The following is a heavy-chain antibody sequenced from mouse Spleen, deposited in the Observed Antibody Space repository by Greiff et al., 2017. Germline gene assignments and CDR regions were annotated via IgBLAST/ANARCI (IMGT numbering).Heavy chain of an antibody. CDR1: GYSITSGYY. CDR2: ISYDGSN. Sequence: EVQLKESGPGLVKPSQSLSLTCSVTGYSITSGYYWNWIRQFPGNKLEWMGYISYDGSNNYNPSLKNRISITRDTSKNQFFLKLNSVTTEDTATYYCARDSNWSYFDYWGQGTTLTVSS. D-gene: IGHD4-1*01. V-gene: IGHV3-6*01. J-gene: IGHJ2*01. CDR3: ARDSNWSYFDY.